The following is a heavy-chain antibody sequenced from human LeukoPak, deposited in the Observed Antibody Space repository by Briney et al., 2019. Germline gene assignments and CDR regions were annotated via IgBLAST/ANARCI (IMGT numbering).Heavy chain of an antibody. V-gene: IGHV3-7*01. CDR3: ARDVMTGAPGADY. Sequence: PGGSLRLSCAVSGFTFSSYWMSWFRLAPGKGLEWVANIKQDGSEKLYVESVKGRFTISRDNAKNSLYLQMNSLRAEDTAVYYCARDVMTGAPGADYWGQGTLVTVSS. J-gene: IGHJ4*02. D-gene: IGHD1-26*01. CDR2: IKQDGSEK. CDR1: GFTFSSYW.